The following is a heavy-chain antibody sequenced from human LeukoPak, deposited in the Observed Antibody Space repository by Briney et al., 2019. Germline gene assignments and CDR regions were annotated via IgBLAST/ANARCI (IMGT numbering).Heavy chain of an antibody. D-gene: IGHD5-24*01. V-gene: IGHV4-59*01. Sequence: SETLSLTCTVSGGSISNYHWSWIRQPPGKGLGWIGYIYYRGSTKYDPSLESRVTISVDMSKNQFSLKLNSVTAADTAVYYCVRVQADGHSDIWGQGTMVTVSS. J-gene: IGHJ3*02. CDR3: VRVQADGHSDI. CDR2: IYYRGST. CDR1: GGSISNYH.